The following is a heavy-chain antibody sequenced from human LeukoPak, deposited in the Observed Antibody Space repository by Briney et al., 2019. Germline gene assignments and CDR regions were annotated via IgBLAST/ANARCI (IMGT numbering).Heavy chain of an antibody. CDR1: GFTFSSYA. J-gene: IGHJ6*03. CDR3: ANALEYGSGTYYYYYYYMDV. D-gene: IGHD3-10*01. V-gene: IGHV3-23*01. Sequence: GGSLRLSXAASGFTFSSYAMSWVRQAPGKGLEWVSAISGSGGSTYYADSVKGRFTISRDNSKNTLYLQMNSLRAEDTAAYYCANALEYGSGTYYYYYYYMDVWGKGTTVTVSS. CDR2: ISGSGGST.